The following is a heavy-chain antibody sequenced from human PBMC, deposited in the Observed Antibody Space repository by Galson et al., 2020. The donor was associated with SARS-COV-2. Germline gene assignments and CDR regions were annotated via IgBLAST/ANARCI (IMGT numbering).Heavy chain of an antibody. V-gene: IGHV3-43D*04. CDR3: AKEHTDHYYYYAMDL. D-gene: IGHD2-21*01. CDR1: RFTFDDYA. J-gene: IGHJ6*02. Sequence: GGSLRLSCTASRFTFDDYAMHWVRQVPGKGLEWVSLISWDGGGTYYAASVKGRFTISRDNSKNSLYLQMDSLTPEDTALYYCAKEHTDHYYYYAMDLWGQGTTVTVSS. CDR2: ISWDGGGT.